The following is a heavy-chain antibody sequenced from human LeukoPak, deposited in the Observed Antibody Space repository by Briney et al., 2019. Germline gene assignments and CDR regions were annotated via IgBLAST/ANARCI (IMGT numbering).Heavy chain of an antibody. CDR3: ARDRGYYYYYYMDV. CDR1: GGSISSYY. J-gene: IGHJ6*03. CDR2: IYYSGST. D-gene: IGHD3-10*01. Sequence: PSETLSLTCTGSGGSISSYYWSWIRQPPGKGLEWIGYIYYSGSTNYNPSLKSRVTISVDTSNNQFSLKLSSVTAADTAVYYCARDRGYYYYYYMDVWGKGTTVTISS. V-gene: IGHV4-59*01.